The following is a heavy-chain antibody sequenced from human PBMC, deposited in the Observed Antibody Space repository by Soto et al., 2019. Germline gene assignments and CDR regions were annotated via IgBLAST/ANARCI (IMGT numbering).Heavy chain of an antibody. V-gene: IGHV4-4*02. J-gene: IGHJ4*02. D-gene: IGHD6-19*01. CDR3: ARERSIAVAGTIGY. CDR2: IYHSGST. Sequence: PSETLSLTCAVSGGPISSSNWWSWVRQPPGKGLEWIGEIYHSGSTNYNPSLKSRVTISVDKSKNQFSLKLSSVTAADTAVYYCARERSIAVAGTIGYWGQGTLVTVSS. CDR1: GGPISSSNW.